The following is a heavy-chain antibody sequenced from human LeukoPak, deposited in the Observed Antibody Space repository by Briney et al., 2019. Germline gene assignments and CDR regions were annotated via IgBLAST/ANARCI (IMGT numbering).Heavy chain of an antibody. CDR3: AKDLCHPGNCRGNWFDP. V-gene: IGHV3-20*04. Sequence: GGSLRLSCAASGFTFDDYGMSWVRQAPGKGLEWVSGINWNGGSTGYADSVKGRFTISRDNAKNSLYLQMNSLRAEDTAVYYCAKDLCHPGNCRGNWFDPWGQGTLVTVSS. CDR1: GFTFDDYG. J-gene: IGHJ5*02. D-gene: IGHD1-7*01. CDR2: INWNGGST.